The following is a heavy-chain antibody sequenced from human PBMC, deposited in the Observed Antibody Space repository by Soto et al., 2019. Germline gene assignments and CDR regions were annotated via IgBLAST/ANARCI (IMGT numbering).Heavy chain of an antibody. CDR3: ATEGLVVVSANDAFDI. CDR2: IYSGGST. Sequence: EVQLVESGGGLIQPGGSLRLSCAASGFTVSSNYMSWVRQAPGKGLEWVSVIYSGGSTYYADSVKGRFTISRDNSKNELYLQMNRLRAEDTAVYYCATEGLVVVSANDAFDIWGQGTMVTVSS. J-gene: IGHJ3*02. CDR1: GFTVSSNY. D-gene: IGHD2-21*02. V-gene: IGHV3-53*01.